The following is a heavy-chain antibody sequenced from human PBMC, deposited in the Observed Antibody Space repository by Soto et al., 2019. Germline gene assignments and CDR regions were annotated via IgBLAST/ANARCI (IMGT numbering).Heavy chain of an antibody. D-gene: IGHD3-3*01. Sequence: SETLSLTCTVSGGSISSSSYYWGWIRQPPGKGLEWIGSIYYSGSTYYNPSLKSRVTISVDTSKNQFSLKLSSVTAADTAVYYCASLRFLEWLPHYYMDVWGKGTTVTAP. J-gene: IGHJ6*03. CDR3: ASLRFLEWLPHYYMDV. V-gene: IGHV4-39*01. CDR1: GGSISSSSYY. CDR2: IYYSGST.